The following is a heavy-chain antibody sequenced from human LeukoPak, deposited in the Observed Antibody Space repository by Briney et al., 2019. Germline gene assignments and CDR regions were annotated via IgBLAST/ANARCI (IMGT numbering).Heavy chain of an antibody. J-gene: IGHJ4*02. CDR3: ARSWGSYRYLLDY. CDR2: INHSGST. Sequence: SETLSLTCAVYGGSFTGYYWRWIRQPPGKGLEWIGEINHSGSTKYNPSLKSRVTISVDTSTNQFFLRLTSVTAADTAVYYCARSWGSYRYLLDYWGQGTLVTVSS. CDR1: GGSFTGYY. V-gene: IGHV4-34*01. D-gene: IGHD3-16*02.